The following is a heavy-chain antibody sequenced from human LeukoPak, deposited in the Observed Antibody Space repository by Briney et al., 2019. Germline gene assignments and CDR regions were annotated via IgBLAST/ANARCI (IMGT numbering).Heavy chain of an antibody. CDR3: ARANYYDSSGYYPY. D-gene: IGHD3-22*01. CDR1: GFTFSSYS. J-gene: IGHJ4*02. Sequence: PGGSLRLSCAASGFTFSSYSMNWVRQAPGKGLEWVSYISSSSSTIYYADSVKGRFTISRDNAKNSLYLQMNSLRAEDTAVYYCARANYYDSSGYYPYWGQGTLVTVSS. CDR2: ISSSSSTI. V-gene: IGHV3-48*01.